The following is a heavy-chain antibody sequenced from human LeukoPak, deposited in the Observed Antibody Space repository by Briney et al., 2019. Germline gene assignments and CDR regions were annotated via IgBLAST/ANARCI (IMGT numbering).Heavy chain of an antibody. D-gene: IGHD1-26*01. V-gene: IGHV3-49*04. CDR3: TRAYVGPTSVGYYGMDV. Sequence: GGSLRLSCVASGFTFADYTLNWVRQAPGKGVEWVGFIRSNAHGGAPEYAASVKGRFIISRDDSKSIAYLQLNSLKTDDTAVFYCTRAYVGPTSVGYYGMDVWGQGTTVTVSS. CDR2: IRSNAHGGAP. J-gene: IGHJ6*02. CDR1: GFTFADYT.